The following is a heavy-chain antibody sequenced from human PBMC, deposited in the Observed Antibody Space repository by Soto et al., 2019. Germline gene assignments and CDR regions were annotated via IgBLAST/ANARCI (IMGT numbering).Heavy chain of an antibody. Sequence: EVQLLESGGGLVQPGGSLGLSCAASGFTFSIYAMSWVRQAPGKGPEWVSVINGRGSPTFYADSVKGRFTISRDNSKNTLYLQMNSLRAEDTAIYSCAKHIEGAGNWYFDLWGRGTLVTVSS. CDR2: INGRGSPT. CDR3: AKHIEGAGNWYFDL. CDR1: GFTFSIYA. D-gene: IGHD2-21*01. V-gene: IGHV3-23*01. J-gene: IGHJ2*01.